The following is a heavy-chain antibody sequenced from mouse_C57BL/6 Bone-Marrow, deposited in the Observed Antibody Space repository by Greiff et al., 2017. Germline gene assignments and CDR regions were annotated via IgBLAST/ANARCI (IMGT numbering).Heavy chain of an antibody. CDR2: IYPGSGNT. J-gene: IGHJ2*01. CDR1: GYTFTDYY. Sequence: QVQLKQSGAELVRPGASVKLSCKASGYTFTDYYINWVKQRPGQGLEWIARIYPGSGNTYYNEKFKGKATLTAEKSSSTAYMQLSILTSEDSAVYFCARSLGPYYFDYWGQGTTLTVSS. V-gene: IGHV1-76*01. CDR3: ARSLGPYYFDY. D-gene: IGHD4-1*01.